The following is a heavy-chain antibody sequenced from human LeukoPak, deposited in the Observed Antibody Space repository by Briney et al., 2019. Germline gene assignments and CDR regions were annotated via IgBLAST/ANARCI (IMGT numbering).Heavy chain of an antibody. V-gene: IGHV3-21*01. CDR2: ISSSSSYI. CDR1: GFTFSSYS. Sequence: PGGSLRLSCAASGFTFSSYSMNWVRQAPGKGLEWVSSISSSSSYIYYADLVKGRFTISRDNAKNSLYLQMNSLRAEDTAVYYCARTGITGTTMIVGSDYWGQGTLVTVSS. CDR3: ARTGITGTTMIVGSDY. J-gene: IGHJ4*02. D-gene: IGHD1-7*01.